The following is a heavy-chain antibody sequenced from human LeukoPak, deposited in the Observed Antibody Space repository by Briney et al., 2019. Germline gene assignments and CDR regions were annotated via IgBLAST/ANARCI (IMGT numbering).Heavy chain of an antibody. D-gene: IGHD2-15*01. V-gene: IGHV3-23*01. CDR1: GFTFSSYA. J-gene: IGHJ3*02. Sequence: GGSLRLSCAASGFTFSSYAMSWVRQAPGKGLERVSAISGSGGSTYYADSVKGRFTISRDNSKNTLYLQMNSLRAEDTAVYYCAKERGGGIVVVVAATRGAFDIWGQGTMVTVSS. CDR2: ISGSGGST. CDR3: AKERGGGIVVVVAATRGAFDI.